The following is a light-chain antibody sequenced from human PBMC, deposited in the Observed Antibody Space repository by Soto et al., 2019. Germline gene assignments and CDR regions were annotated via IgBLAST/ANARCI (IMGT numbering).Light chain of an antibody. Sequence: EIMLTQSPGTLSLSQGERATLSCRPGQRFSSRSLAWYQQKPAQAPRLLIYAASNRATGIPDRFSGSASGTDFTLTINRLEPEDFAVYYCQQYGKSAAYTFGQGTKLEIK. CDR3: QQYGKSAAYT. V-gene: IGKV3-20*01. CDR1: QRFSSRS. J-gene: IGKJ2*01. CDR2: AAS.